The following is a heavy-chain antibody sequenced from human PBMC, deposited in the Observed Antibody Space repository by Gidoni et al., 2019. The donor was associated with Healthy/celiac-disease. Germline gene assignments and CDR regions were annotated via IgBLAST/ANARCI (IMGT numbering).Heavy chain of an antibody. CDR2: IWYDGSNK. Sequence: QVQLVESGGGVVQPGRSLRLSCAASGFPFSSYGMHWVRQAPGKGLEWVAVIWYDGSNKYYADSVKGRFTISRDNSKNTLYLQMNSLRAEDTAVYYCARGLGYCSSTSCRTYYYYGMDVWGQGTTVTVSS. J-gene: IGHJ6*02. CDR1: GFPFSSYG. D-gene: IGHD2-2*01. CDR3: ARGLGYCSSTSCRTYYYYGMDV. V-gene: IGHV3-33*01.